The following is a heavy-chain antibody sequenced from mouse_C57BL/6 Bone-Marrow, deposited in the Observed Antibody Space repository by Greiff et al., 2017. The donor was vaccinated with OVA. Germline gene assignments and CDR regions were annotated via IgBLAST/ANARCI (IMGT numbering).Heavy chain of an antibody. CDR3: AREGLTTVVAYYFDY. CDR1: GYTFTSYL. V-gene: IGHV1-69*01. J-gene: IGHJ2*01. Sequence: VQLQQPGAELVMPGASVKLSCKASGYTFTSYLMHWVKQRPGQGLEWIGEIDPSDSYTNYNQKFKGKSTLTVDKSSSTAYMQLSSLTSEDSAVYYCAREGLTTVVAYYFDYWGQGTTLTVSS. CDR2: IDPSDSYT. D-gene: IGHD1-1*01.